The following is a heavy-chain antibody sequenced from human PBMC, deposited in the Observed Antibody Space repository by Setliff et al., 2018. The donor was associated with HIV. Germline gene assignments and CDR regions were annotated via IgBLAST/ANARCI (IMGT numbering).Heavy chain of an antibody. D-gene: IGHD3-10*02. V-gene: IGHV4-4*07. Sequence: PSETLSLTCTVSGGSLSSYYWSWIRQPAGKGLEWIGRIYSSGSTNYNPSLKSRLTMSVDTSKNQFSLKLASVTAADTAVYYCARSGSYVGPTQHWGQGTLVTVSS. CDR3: ARSGSYVGPTQH. CDR1: GGSLSSYY. CDR2: IYSSGST. J-gene: IGHJ1*01.